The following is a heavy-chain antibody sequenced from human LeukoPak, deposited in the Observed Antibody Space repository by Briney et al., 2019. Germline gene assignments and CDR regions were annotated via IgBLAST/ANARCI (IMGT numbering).Heavy chain of an antibody. Sequence: ASVTVSCKASGYTFTGYYIHWVRQAPGQGLEWMGWINPNSGGTNYAQKFQGRVTMTRDTSISTAYMELSRLRSDDTAVYYCARGRGSYYEWFDPWGQGTLVTVSS. CDR2: INPNSGGT. CDR1: GYTFTGYY. V-gene: IGHV1-2*02. J-gene: IGHJ5*02. CDR3: ARGRGSYYEWFDP. D-gene: IGHD1-26*01.